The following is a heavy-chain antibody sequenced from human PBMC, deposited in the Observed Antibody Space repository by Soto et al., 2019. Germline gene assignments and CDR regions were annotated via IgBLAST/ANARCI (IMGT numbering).Heavy chain of an antibody. Sequence: SETLSLTCTVSGGSISDYYWSWIRQPAGKGLEWIGRIYTSGSTDYNPSLKSRVTISIDTSKNQFSLKVTSMTAADTAVYYCARERREEIHDGYDIDYWGQGTLVTVSS. J-gene: IGHJ4*02. CDR1: GGSISDYY. CDR2: IYTSGST. V-gene: IGHV4-4*07. CDR3: ARERREEIHDGYDIDY. D-gene: IGHD5-12*01.